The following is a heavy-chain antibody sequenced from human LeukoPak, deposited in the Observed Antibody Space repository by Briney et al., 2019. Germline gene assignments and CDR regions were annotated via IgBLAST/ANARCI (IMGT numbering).Heavy chain of an antibody. V-gene: IGHV3-74*01. CDR1: GFTFSNYW. J-gene: IGHJ5*02. D-gene: IGHD6-19*01. CDR3: ARAVAGTHWFDP. Sequence: TGGSLRLSCAASGFTFSNYWMHWVRQAPGKGLVWVSRINSDGSSTNYADSVKGRFTISRDNAKNTVYLQMNSLRVEDTAVYYCARAVAGTHWFDPWGQGTLVTVSS. CDR2: INSDGSST.